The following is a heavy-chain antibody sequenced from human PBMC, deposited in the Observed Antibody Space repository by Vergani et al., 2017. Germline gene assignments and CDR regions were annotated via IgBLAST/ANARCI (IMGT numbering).Heavy chain of an antibody. V-gene: IGHV4-59*01. D-gene: IGHD2-21*02. J-gene: IGHJ3*02. CDR2: IYYSGST. CDR3: ARNPYCGGDCYSDAVDI. CDR1: GGSISSYY. Sequence: QVQLQESCPGLVKPSETLSIICTVSGGSISSYYWSWIRQPPGKGLEWIGYIYYSGSTNYNPSLKSRVTISVDTSKNQFSLKLSAVTAADTAVYYCARNPYCGGDCYSDAVDIWGQGTMVTVSS.